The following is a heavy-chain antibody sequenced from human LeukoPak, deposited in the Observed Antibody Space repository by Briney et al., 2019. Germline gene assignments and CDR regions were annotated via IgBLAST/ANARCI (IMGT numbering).Heavy chain of an antibody. Sequence: GGSLRLSCAASGFTFSSYSMNWVRQAPGKGLEWVSSISSSSSYIYYADSVKGRFTISRDNAKNSLYLQMNSLRAEDTAVYYCARTGRNGYKAPADSDYYYYYYMDVWGKGTTVTVSS. CDR3: ARTGRNGYKAPADSDYYYYYYMDV. V-gene: IGHV3-21*01. CDR1: GFTFSSYS. J-gene: IGHJ6*03. CDR2: ISSSSSYI. D-gene: IGHD5-24*01.